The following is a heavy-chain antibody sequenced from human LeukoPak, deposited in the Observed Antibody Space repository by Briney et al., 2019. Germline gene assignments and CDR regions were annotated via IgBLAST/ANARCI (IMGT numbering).Heavy chain of an antibody. D-gene: IGHD2-21*02. J-gene: IGHJ4*02. V-gene: IGHV4-59*01. CDR3: ARHIYCGGDCSPPVY. Sequence: PSETLSLTCSVSGASISTYSWSWIRQPPGKGLEWIGYLSFGGSTNYNPSLKSRVTISPDTSKNQFSLKLTSVTAADTAVYYCARHIYCGGDCSPPVYWGQGTLVTVSS. CDR1: GASISTYS. CDR2: LSFGGST.